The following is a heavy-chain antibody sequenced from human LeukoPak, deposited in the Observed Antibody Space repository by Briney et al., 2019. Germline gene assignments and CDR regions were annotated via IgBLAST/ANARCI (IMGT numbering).Heavy chain of an antibody. CDR3: AKYGFSSCSGNSCIPH. CDR1: GGSFSGYY. D-gene: IGHD2-2*01. J-gene: IGHJ4*02. V-gene: IGHV4-34*10. Sequence: SETLSITCAVYGGSFSGYYWGWIRQPPGKGLESIGNIYYTGNTYYNPSLKSRVTMSADTSKNQFSLKMSSVTAADTAVYYCAKYGFSSCSGNSCIPHWGQGTLVTVSS. CDR2: IYYTGNT.